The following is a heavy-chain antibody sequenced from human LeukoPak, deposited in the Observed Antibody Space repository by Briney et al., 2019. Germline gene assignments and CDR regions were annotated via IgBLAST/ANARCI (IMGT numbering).Heavy chain of an antibody. J-gene: IGHJ4*02. CDR1: GGSISSGSYY. V-gene: IGHV4-61*02. CDR3: ARVKLTTVTPHDY. Sequence: SETLSLTCTVSGGSISSGSYYWSWIRQPAGKGLEWIGRIYTSGSTNYNPSLKSRVTISEDTSKNQFSLKLSSVTAADTAVYYCARVKLTTVTPHDYWGQGTLVTVSS. D-gene: IGHD4-11*01. CDR2: IYTSGST.